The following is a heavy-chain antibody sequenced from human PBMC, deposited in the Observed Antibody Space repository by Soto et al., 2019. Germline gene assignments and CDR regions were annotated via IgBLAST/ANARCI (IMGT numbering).Heavy chain of an antibody. CDR3: ARGHHDFWSGQYPKGLGYYYYYMDV. CDR1: GFTVSSNY. D-gene: IGHD3-3*01. Sequence: EVQLVESGGGLVQPGGSLRLSCAASGFTVSSNYMSWVRQAPGKGLGWVSVIYSGGSTYYADSVKGRFTISRDNSKNTLYLQMNSLRAEDTAVYYCARGHHDFWSGQYPKGLGYYYYYMDVWGKGTTVTVSS. V-gene: IGHV3-66*01. CDR2: IYSGGST. J-gene: IGHJ6*03.